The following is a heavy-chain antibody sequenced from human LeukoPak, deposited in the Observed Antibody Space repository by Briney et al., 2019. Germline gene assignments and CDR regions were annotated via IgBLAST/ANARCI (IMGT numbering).Heavy chain of an antibody. V-gene: IGHV1-2*06. D-gene: IGHD3-22*01. CDR1: GYTFTGYY. CDR3: ARGRNSVYYFNVVAPSYFDY. J-gene: IGHJ4*02. Sequence: ASVKVSCKASGYTFTGYYMHWVRQAPGQGLEWMGRINPNSGGTNYAQKFQGRVTMTRDTSINTAYMDLSRLRSDDTAVYYCARGRNSVYYFNVVAPSYFDYWGQGTLVTVSP. CDR2: INPNSGGT.